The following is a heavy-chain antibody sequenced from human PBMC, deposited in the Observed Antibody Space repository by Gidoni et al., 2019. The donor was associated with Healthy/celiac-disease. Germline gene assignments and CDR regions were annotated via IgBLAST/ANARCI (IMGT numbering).Heavy chain of an antibody. CDR2: IKQDGSEK. V-gene: IGHV3-7*05. D-gene: IGHD1-26*01. CDR1: GFTFSSSW. J-gene: IGHJ6*02. Sequence: EVQLVESGGGLVQPGGSLRLSCAASGFTFSSSWMSWVRQAPGKGLEWVANIKQDGSEKYYVDSVKGRFTSSRDNAKNSLYLQMNSLRAEDTAVYYCARDRQIVGATRYYYGMDVWGQGTTVTVSS. CDR3: ARDRQIVGATRYYYGMDV.